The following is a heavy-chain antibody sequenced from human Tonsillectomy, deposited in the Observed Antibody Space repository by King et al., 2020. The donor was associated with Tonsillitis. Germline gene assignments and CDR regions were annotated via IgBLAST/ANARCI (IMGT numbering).Heavy chain of an antibody. CDR2: INTDGSTT. CDR3: TRDLSGYHDY. V-gene: IGHV3-74*01. Sequence: VQLVESGGDLVQPGGSLRLSCAASGFSFSSNWMHWVRQAPGKGLVWVSRINTDGSTTTYADSVKGRFTISRDNAKNTLYLQMNSLIAEDTAVYYCTRDLSGYHDYWGQGALVTVSS. CDR1: GFSFSSNW. J-gene: IGHJ4*02. D-gene: IGHD6-25*01.